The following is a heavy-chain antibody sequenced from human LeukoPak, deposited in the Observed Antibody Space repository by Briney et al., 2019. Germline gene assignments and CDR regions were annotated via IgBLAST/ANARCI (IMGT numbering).Heavy chain of an antibody. J-gene: IGHJ4*02. CDR1: GGSISSGGYS. CDR3: ARGVRGDNY. CDR2: IYYSGST. D-gene: IGHD3-16*01. Sequence: SETLSLTCAVSGGSISSGGYSWSWIRQPPGKGLEWIGYIYYSGSTNYNPSLKSRVTISVDTSKDQFSLKLSSVTAADTAVYYCARGVRGDNYWGQGTLVTVSS. V-gene: IGHV4-61*08.